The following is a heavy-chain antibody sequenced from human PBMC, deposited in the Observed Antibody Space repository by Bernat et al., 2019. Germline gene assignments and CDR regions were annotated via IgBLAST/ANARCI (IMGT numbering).Heavy chain of an antibody. CDR3: ARTYGDYVSYYDGLDV. J-gene: IGHJ6*02. CDR2: VYYSGST. V-gene: IGHV4-59*01. CDR1: GASISSYF. Sequence: QVQLQESGPGLVKPPETLSLTCTVSGASISSYFWSWIRQPPGKGLEWIGYVYYSGSTNCNPSLKSRVTMSVDTSKNQFSLKLSSVTAADSAVYYCARTYGDYVSYYDGLDVWGQGTTVTVSS. D-gene: IGHD4-17*01.